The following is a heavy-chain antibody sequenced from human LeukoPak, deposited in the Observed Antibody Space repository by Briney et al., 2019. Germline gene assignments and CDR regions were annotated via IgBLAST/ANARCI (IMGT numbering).Heavy chain of an antibody. J-gene: IGHJ4*02. CDR2: IYYSGST. D-gene: IGHD2-21*01. CDR1: GGSISSYY. CDR3: ARGPGSDSSFDY. Sequence: SETLSLTCTVSGGSISSYYWSWIRQPPGKGLEWIGYIYYSGSTNYNPSLKSRVTISVDTSKNQFSLKLSSVTAADTAVYYCARGPGSDSSFDYWGQGTLVTVSS. V-gene: IGHV4-59*01.